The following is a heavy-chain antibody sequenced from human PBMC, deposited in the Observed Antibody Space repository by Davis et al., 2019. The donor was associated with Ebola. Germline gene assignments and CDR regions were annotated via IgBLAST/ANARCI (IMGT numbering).Heavy chain of an antibody. Sequence: AASVKVSCKISGYTLTELSIHWVRQAPGQGLEWMGWISAYNGNTNYAQILQGRVTMTTDTSTGTAYMELRSLRSDDTAVYFCARTSIVGTSTTASDIWGQGTKVTVSS. V-gene: IGHV1-18*01. CDR1: GYTLTELS. CDR2: ISAYNGNT. J-gene: IGHJ3*02. CDR3: ARTSIVGTSTTASDI. D-gene: IGHD1-26*01.